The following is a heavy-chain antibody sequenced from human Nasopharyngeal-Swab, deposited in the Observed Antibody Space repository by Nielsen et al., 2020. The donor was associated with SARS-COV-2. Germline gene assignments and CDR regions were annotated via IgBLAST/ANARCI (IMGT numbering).Heavy chain of an antibody. Sequence: ASVKVSCKASDYTFTSFGMNWVRQAPGQGLEWMGWINTNTGNPTYAQGFTGRFVFSLDTSVSTAYLQISSLKAEDTAVYYCARIIYYGSGSYYGNDYWGQGTLVTVSS. CDR1: DYTFTSFG. CDR2: INTNTGNP. CDR3: ARIIYYGSGSYYGNDY. V-gene: IGHV7-4-1*02. J-gene: IGHJ4*02. D-gene: IGHD3-10*01.